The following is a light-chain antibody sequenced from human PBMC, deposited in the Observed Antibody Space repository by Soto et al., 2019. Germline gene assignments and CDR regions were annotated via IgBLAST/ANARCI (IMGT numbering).Light chain of an antibody. CDR1: QSILYSSNNKNY. CDR2: WAS. J-gene: IGKJ2*01. Sequence: DIVMTQSPDSLPVSLGERATINCKSSQSILYSSNNKNYLAWYQQKPGQPPKLLIYWASTRESGVSDRFSGSGSGTDFTLAISSPQAEDVAVYYCQQYYDTPYTFGQGTKLEIK. CDR3: QQYYDTPYT. V-gene: IGKV4-1*01.